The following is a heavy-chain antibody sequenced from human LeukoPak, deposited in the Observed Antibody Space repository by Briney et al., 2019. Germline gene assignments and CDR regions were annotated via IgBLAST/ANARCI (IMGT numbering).Heavy chain of an antibody. V-gene: IGHV1-58*02. CDR3: AADPYYYGSGSVENWFDP. CDR1: GFTFTSSA. CDR2: IVVGSGNT. D-gene: IGHD3-10*01. J-gene: IGHJ5*02. Sequence: GASVKVSCKASGFTFTSSAMQWVRQARGQRLEWIGWIVVGSGNTNYAQKFQERVTIIRDMSTSTAYMELSSLRSEDTAVYYCAADPYYYGSGSVENWFDPWGQGTLVTVSS.